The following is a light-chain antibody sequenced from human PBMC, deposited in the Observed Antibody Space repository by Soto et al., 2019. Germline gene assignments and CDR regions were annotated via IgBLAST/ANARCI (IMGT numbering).Light chain of an antibody. CDR3: QQSYNVLSWT. V-gene: IGKV3-15*01. CDR2: AAS. J-gene: IGKJ1*01. Sequence: EIVMTQSPATLSVSPGERATLSCRASQSLSFNLAWYQQKPGQAPRLLIYAASTRATGRPARFRGRGSGTEFTLTISSLQSEDFASYYCQQSYNVLSWTFGQGTKV. CDR1: QSLSFN.